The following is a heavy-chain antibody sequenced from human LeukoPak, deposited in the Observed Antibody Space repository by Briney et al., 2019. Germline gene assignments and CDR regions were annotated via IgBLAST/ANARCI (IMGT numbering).Heavy chain of an antibody. Sequence: PAGGSLRLSCAASGFTFSSYGMHWVRQTPGKGLEWVANIKQDGSEKNYVDSVKGRFTISRDNAKNSLYLQMNSLRADDTAVYYCARERGSGSYHPFDPWGQGTLATVSS. J-gene: IGHJ5*02. D-gene: IGHD3-10*01. CDR2: IKQDGSEK. V-gene: IGHV3-7*01. CDR3: ARERGSGSYHPFDP. CDR1: GFTFSSYG.